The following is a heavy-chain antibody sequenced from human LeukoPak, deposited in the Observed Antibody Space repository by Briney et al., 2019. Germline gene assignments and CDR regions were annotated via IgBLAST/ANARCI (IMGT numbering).Heavy chain of an antibody. Sequence: GGSLRLSCAASGFTFSSYAMHWVRQAPGKGLEWVAVISYDGSNKYYADSVKGRFTISRDNSKNTLYLQMNSLRAEDTAVYYCAREQGMVRGVKDYWGQGTLVTVSS. V-gene: IGHV3-30-3*01. D-gene: IGHD3-10*01. CDR3: AREQGMVRGVKDY. CDR2: ISYDGSNK. CDR1: GFTFSSYA. J-gene: IGHJ4*02.